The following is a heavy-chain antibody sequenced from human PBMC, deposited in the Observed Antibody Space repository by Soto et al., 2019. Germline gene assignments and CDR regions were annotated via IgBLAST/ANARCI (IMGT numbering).Heavy chain of an antibody. V-gene: IGHV3-30*18. D-gene: IGHD2-15*01. J-gene: IGHJ4*02. CDR1: GFTFRTYD. Sequence: QVQLVESGGGMVQPGKSLRLSCAVSGFTFRTYDMHWVRQAPGRGLEWVAVVSYDASYQNYVDSVKGRFTVSRDNSKNTLFLQMNRLRPEDTAVYYCAKVSISKSSAVTFDSWGRGTLVTDSS. CDR3: AKVSISKSSAVTFDS. CDR2: VSYDASYQ.